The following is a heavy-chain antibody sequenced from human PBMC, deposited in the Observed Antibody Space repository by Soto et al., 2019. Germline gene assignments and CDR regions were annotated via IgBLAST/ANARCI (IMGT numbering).Heavy chain of an antibody. Sequence: QVQLQESGPGLVKPSETLSLTCTVSGGSISSYYWSWIRQPPGKGLEWIGYIYYSGSTNYNPSLKSRVTRSGDTSNNPCSLKLSSVTAADTAVYYRASPYGSCFDYWGQGTLVTVSS. D-gene: IGHD3-10*01. J-gene: IGHJ4*02. CDR3: ASPYGSCFDY. CDR1: GGSISSYY. V-gene: IGHV4-59*08. CDR2: IYYSGST.